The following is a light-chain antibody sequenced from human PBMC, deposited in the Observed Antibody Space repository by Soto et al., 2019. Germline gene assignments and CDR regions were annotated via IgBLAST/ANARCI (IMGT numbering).Light chain of an antibody. J-gene: IGLJ3*02. CDR1: SSNIGSNY. CDR2: SNN. Sequence: QSVLTQPPSASGTPGQRVTISCSGSSSNIGSNYVYWYQQLPGTAPKLLIYSNNQRPSGVPDRFSGSKSGTSAYLAISGLRSEDEADYYCAAWDDSLSGQVFGGGTKVTVL. V-gene: IGLV1-47*02. CDR3: AAWDDSLSGQV.